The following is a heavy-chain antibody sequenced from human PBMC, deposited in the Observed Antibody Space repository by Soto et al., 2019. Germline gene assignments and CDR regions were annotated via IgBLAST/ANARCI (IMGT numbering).Heavy chain of an antibody. CDR3: ARDRPGGSYYCLYYFDY. CDR2: INPNSGGT. D-gene: IGHD1-26*01. J-gene: IGHJ4*02. CDR1: GYTFTGYY. Sequence: QVQLVQSGAEVKKPGASVKVSCKASGYTFTGYYMHWVRQAPGQGLEWMGWINPNSGGTNYAQKFQGRVTMTRDTSISTAYMELSRLRSDDTAVYYCARDRPGGSYYCLYYFDYRGQGTLVTVSS. V-gene: IGHV1-2*02.